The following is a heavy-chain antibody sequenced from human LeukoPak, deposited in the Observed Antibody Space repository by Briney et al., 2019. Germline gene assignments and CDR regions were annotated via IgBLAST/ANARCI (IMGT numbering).Heavy chain of an antibody. V-gene: IGHV1-69*13. CDR3: AREGAMATILFDY. CDR1: GYTFTSYG. D-gene: IGHD5-24*01. CDR2: IIPIFGTA. Sequence: APVKVSCKASGYTFTSYGISWVRQAPGQGLEWMGGIIPIFGTANYAQKFQGRVTITADESTSTAYMELSSLRSEDTAVYYCAREGAMATILFDYWGQGTLVTVSS. J-gene: IGHJ4*02.